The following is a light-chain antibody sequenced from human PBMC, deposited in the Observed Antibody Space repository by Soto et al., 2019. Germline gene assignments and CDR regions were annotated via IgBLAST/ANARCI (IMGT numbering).Light chain of an antibody. CDR2: KAS. V-gene: IGKV1-5*03. Sequence: DIQMTQSPATLSASVGVRVTISCRASQTISTLLAWYQQRPGKAPNLLIYKASSLESGVPSRFSGSGSGTPVPLTISSRQPDDFATYLCQQYSTHPWMVDQGNKVEV. CDR1: QTISTL. J-gene: IGKJ1*01. CDR3: QQYSTHPWM.